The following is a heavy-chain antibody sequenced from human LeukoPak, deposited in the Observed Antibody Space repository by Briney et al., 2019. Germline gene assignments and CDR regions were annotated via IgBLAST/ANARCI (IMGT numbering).Heavy chain of an antibody. CDR1: GGSISSSNW. CDR2: IYHSGST. CDR3: ARALEAQDSFDY. D-gene: IGHD1-1*01. J-gene: IGHJ4*02. Sequence: SETLSLTCTVSGGSISSSNWWSWVRQPPGKGLEWIGQIYHSGSTNYNPSLKSRVTISVDKSKNQFSLKLSSVTAADTAVYYCARALEAQDSFDYWGQGTLVTVSS. V-gene: IGHV4-4*02.